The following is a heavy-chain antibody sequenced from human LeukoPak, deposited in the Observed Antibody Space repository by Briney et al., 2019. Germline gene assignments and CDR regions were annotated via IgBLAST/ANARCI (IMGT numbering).Heavy chain of an antibody. Sequence: GGSLRLSCAASGFTFSSYAMSWVRQAPGKGLEWVSAISGSGGSTYYADSVKGRFTISRDNSKNTLYLQMNSLRAEDTAVYYCAKAGEHIVVVTAMGGPGAYFDYWGQGTLVTVSS. CDR3: AKAGEHIVVVTAMGGPGAYFDY. CDR2: ISGSGGST. V-gene: IGHV3-23*01. J-gene: IGHJ4*02. CDR1: GFTFSSYA. D-gene: IGHD2-21*02.